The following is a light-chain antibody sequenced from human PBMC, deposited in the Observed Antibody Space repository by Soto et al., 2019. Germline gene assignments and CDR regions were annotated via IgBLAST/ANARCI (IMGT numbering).Light chain of an antibody. J-gene: IGKJ1*01. Sequence: IVITQSPAPLSLSPGERATLSCRASQSVSSNLAWYQQKPGQAPRLLIYGASTRATGIPARFSGSGSGTEFTLTISSLQSEDFAFYYCQQYNNWPTWTFGQGTKVDI. CDR1: QSVSSN. V-gene: IGKV3-15*01. CDR2: GAS. CDR3: QQYNNWPTWT.